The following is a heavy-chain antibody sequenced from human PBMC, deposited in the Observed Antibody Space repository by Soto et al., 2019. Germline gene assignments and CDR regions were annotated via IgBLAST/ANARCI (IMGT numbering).Heavy chain of an antibody. CDR2: ISYSGST. D-gene: IGHD3-22*01. J-gene: IGHJ4*02. Sequence: KSSETLSLTCTVSGGSISSHYWSWIRQPPGKGLEWIGYISYSGSTNYNPPLKSRVTISVDTSRNQFSLRLSSVTAADTAIYYCAREKYDSSFDYWGQGTLVTVSS. CDR1: GGSISSHY. V-gene: IGHV4-59*11. CDR3: AREKYDSSFDY.